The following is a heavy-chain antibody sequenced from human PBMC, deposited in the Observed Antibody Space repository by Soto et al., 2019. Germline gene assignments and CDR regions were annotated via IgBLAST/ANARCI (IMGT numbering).Heavy chain of an antibody. Sequence: SETLSLTCTVSGGSISSGGYYWNWIRQHPGKGLEWIGYIYYSGSTYYNPSLKSRVTISVDTSKNQFSLKLSSVTAADTAVYYCARFLRYCSGYYSVWGQGTTVTVSS. CDR2: IYYSGST. J-gene: IGHJ6*02. D-gene: IGHD2-15*01. CDR3: ARFLRYCSGYYSV. CDR1: GGSISSGGYY. V-gene: IGHV4-31*03.